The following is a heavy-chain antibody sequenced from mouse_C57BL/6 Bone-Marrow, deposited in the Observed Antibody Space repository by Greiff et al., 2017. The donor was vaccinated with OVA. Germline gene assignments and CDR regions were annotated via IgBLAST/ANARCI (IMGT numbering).Heavy chain of an antibody. CDR3: TPTVVAH. J-gene: IGHJ2*01. Sequence: LVESGAELVRPGASVKLSCTASGFNIKDDYMHWVKQRPEQGLEWIGWIDPENGDTEYASKFQGKATITADTSSNTAYLQLSSLTSEDTAVYYCTPTVVAHWGQGTTLTVSS. CDR1: GFNIKDDY. V-gene: IGHV14-4*01. D-gene: IGHD1-1*01. CDR2: IDPENGDT.